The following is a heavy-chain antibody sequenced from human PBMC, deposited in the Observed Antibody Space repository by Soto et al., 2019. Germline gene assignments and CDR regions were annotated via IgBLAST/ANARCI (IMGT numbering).Heavy chain of an antibody. CDR2: IIPILGIA. D-gene: IGHD3-3*01. J-gene: IGHJ6*02. V-gene: IGHV1-69*02. CDR3: ASGITKGVGDMDG. Sequence: QVQLVQSGAEVKKPGSSVKVSCKASGGTFSSYTISWVQQAHGQGLEWMGRIIPILGIANYAQKFQGRVTMTADKSTSTAYMELSSLRSEDTAVYYCASGITKGVGDMDGWGQGTTVTVSS. CDR1: GGTFSSYT.